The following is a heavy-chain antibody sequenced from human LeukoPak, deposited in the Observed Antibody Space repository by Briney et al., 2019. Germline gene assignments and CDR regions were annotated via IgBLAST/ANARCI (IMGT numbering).Heavy chain of an antibody. Sequence: SETLSLTCTVSGGSISSGGYYWSWIRQHPGKGLEWIGYIYYSGSTYYNPSLKSRVTISVDTSKNQFSLKLSSVTAADTAVYYCARDVADATEIDAFDIWGQGTMVTVSS. CDR1: GGSISSGGYY. V-gene: IGHV4-31*03. J-gene: IGHJ3*02. CDR2: IYYSGST. D-gene: IGHD4-17*01. CDR3: ARDVADATEIDAFDI.